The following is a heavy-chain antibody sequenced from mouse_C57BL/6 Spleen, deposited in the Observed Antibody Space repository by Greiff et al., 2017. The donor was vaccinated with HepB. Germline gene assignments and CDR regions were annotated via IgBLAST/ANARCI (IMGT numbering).Heavy chain of an antibody. CDR2: IHPNSGST. J-gene: IGHJ2*01. Sequence: VQLQQPGAELVKPGASVKLSCKASGYTFTSYWMHWVKQRPGQGLEWIGMIHPNSGSTNYNEKFKSKATLTVDKSSSTAYMQLSSLTSEDSAVYYCARWNMITTVRYFDYWGQGTTLTVSS. CDR1: GYTFTSYW. V-gene: IGHV1-64*01. CDR3: ARWNMITTVRYFDY. D-gene: IGHD2-4*01.